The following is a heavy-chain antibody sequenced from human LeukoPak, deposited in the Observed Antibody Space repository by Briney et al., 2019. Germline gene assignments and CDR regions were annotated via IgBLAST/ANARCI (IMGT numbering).Heavy chain of an antibody. CDR2: IKQDGSEK. Sequence: GGSLRLSCAASGFTSSSYWMSWVRQAPGKGLEWVANIKQDGSEKYYVDSVKGRFTISRDNAKNSLYLQMNSLRAEDTAVYYCARWRATYYFDYWGQGTLVTVSS. J-gene: IGHJ4*02. V-gene: IGHV3-7*03. CDR3: ARWRATYYFDY. CDR1: GFTSSSYW.